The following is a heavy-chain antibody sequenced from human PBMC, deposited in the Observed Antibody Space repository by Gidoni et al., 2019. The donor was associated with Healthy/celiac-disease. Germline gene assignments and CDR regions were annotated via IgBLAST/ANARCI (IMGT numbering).Heavy chain of an antibody. CDR2: ISYDGSNK. J-gene: IGHJ6*02. CDR1: SSSG. V-gene: IGHV3-30*18. CDR3: AKDAAHSGSYPKAYYYDGMDV. D-gene: IGHD1-26*01. Sequence: SSSGMHWVRQAPGKGLEWVAVISYDGSNKYYADSVKGRFTISRDNSKNPLYLQMNSLRAEDTAVYYCAKDAAHSGSYPKAYYYDGMDVWGQGTTVTVSS.